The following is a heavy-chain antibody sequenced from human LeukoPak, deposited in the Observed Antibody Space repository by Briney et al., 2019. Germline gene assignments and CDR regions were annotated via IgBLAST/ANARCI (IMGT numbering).Heavy chain of an antibody. V-gene: IGHV4-38-2*02. CDR2: FSQSGDT. CDR3: ARDGTITFGGVIVPFNWFDP. D-gene: IGHD3-16*02. CDR1: GFSISSGYF. J-gene: IGHJ5*02. Sequence: SETLSLTCTVSGFSISSGYFWGWIRQHPEKGPEWIGSFSQSGDTYYNPSLESRVTVSLDTSKNQFSLKLSSVTAADTAVYYCARDGTITFGGVIVPFNWFDPWGQGTLVTVSS.